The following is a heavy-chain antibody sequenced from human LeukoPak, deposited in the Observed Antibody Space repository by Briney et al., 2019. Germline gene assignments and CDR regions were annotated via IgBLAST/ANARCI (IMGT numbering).Heavy chain of an antibody. V-gene: IGHV4-59*01. J-gene: IGHJ4*02. CDR2: IHYSGST. Sequence: PSETLSLTCTVSGGSISGYYWSWIRQSPGRGLEWMGYIHYSGSTGYNPSLKSRVTMSVDTSKNQCSLKLSSVTAADAAVYYCVREGYDSSGYFLDYWGQGTLVTVSS. CDR1: GGSISGYY. CDR3: VREGYDSSGYFLDY. D-gene: IGHD3-22*01.